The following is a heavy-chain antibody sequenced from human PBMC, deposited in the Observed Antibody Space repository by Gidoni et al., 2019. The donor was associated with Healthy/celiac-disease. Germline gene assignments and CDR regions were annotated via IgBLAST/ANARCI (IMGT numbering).Heavy chain of an antibody. CDR2: ISSSSSYT. V-gene: IGHV3-11*06. D-gene: IGHD2-2*01. CDR1: GFTFSDYY. J-gene: IGHJ4*02. CDR3: ARDQVQLPFDY. Sequence: QVQLVESGGGLVKPGGSLRLSCAASGFTFSDYYMSWIRQAPGKGLEWVSYISSSSSYTNYADSVKGRFTISRDNAKNSLYLQMNSLRAEDTAVYYCARDQVQLPFDYWGQGTLVTVSS.